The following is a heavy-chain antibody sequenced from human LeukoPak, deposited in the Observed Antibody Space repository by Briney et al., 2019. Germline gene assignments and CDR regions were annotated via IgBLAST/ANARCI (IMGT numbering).Heavy chain of an antibody. J-gene: IGHJ4*02. Sequence: DSVKGRFTISRDNAKNSLYLQLNSLRADDTAVYYCARDPACGSYTYFDYWGQGTLVTVSS. CDR3: ARDPACGSYTYFDY. V-gene: IGHV3-7*01. D-gene: IGHD1-26*01.